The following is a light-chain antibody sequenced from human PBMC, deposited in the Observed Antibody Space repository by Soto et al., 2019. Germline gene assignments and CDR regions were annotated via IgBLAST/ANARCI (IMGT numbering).Light chain of an antibody. CDR2: EVS. CDR1: ISDIGAYNY. CDR3: TLYTSENAYV. Sequence: QSALTQPASVSWAPGQSITISCTLTISDIGAYNYVSWYQQPPGTAPKLMIYEVSKRPSGVPDRFSGSKSGNTASLTISGLQAADEADYYCTLYTSENAYVFGTGTKVTVL. V-gene: IGLV2-18*01. J-gene: IGLJ1*01.